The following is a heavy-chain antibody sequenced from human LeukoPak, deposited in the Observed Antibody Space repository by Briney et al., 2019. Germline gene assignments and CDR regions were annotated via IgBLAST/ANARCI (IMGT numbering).Heavy chain of an antibody. CDR1: GFTFSSYA. Sequence: GGSLRLSCAASGFTFSSYAMHWVRQAPGKGLEYVSAISSNGGSTYYANSVKGRFTISRDNSKNTLYLQMGSLRAEDMAVYYCASSPGIAAAHAFDIWGQGTMVTVSS. D-gene: IGHD6-13*01. CDR3: ASSPGIAAAHAFDI. V-gene: IGHV3-64*01. J-gene: IGHJ3*02. CDR2: ISSNGGST.